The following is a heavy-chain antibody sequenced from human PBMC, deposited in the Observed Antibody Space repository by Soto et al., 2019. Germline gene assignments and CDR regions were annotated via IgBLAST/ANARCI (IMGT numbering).Heavy chain of an antibody. D-gene: IGHD3-16*01. V-gene: IGHV3-30-3*01. CDR1: GFTFRHYA. J-gene: IGHJ6*02. Sequence: QVQLVESGGGVVQPGRSLTLSCAASGFTFRHYAMHWFRQAPGQGLEWVATISYDGDNKYYTDSVKGPFTISRDNSKNTLYLQMNTLRPEDTAVYYCARPWGQLSTYYYGMDTWGQGTTVSVSS. CDR2: ISYDGDNK. CDR3: ARPWGQLSTYYYGMDT.